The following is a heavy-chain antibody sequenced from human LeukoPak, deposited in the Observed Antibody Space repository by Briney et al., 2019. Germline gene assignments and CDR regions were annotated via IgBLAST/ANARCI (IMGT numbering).Heavy chain of an antibody. Sequence: PSETLSLTCTVSGGSISGYYWSWIRQPAGKGLEWIGRIHTSGSSNYNPSLKSRVRMSVDTSKNQFSLNLSSVTAADTAVYYCARDRYVGYYGSDASGTFDFWGQGTMVTVSS. CDR2: IHTSGSS. J-gene: IGHJ3*01. V-gene: IGHV4-4*07. D-gene: IGHD3-10*01. CDR1: GGSISGYY. CDR3: ARDRYVGYYGSDASGTFDF.